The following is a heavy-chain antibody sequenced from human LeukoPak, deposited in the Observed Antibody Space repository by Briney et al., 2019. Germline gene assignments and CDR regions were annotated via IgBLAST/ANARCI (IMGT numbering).Heavy chain of an antibody. CDR2: ISSGSGYM. CDR1: GFTFSSHS. J-gene: IGHJ4*02. V-gene: IGHV3-21*01. D-gene: IGHD6-6*01. CDR3: ARGDDTIAARPPRQGFDY. Sequence: GGSLRLSCAASGFTFSSHSMNWVRQAPGKGLEWVSSISSGSGYMYYADSVKGRFTISRDNAKNSLYLQMSSLRADDTALYYCARGDDTIAARPPRQGFDYWGQGTLVTVSS.